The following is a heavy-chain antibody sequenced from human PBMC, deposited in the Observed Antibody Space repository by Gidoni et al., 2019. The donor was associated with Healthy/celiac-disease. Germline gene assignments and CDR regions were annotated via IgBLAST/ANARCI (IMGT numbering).Heavy chain of an antibody. Sequence: EVQLVESGGGLVQPGGSLSLSCAASRFTFSSYWMHWVRQAPGKGLVWVSRLNSDGSTTNYADSVKGRFTISRDNAKNTLYLQMNSLRAEDTAVYYCTSTLDHYYDSSGYSIWGQGTMVTVSS. V-gene: IGHV3-74*01. D-gene: IGHD3-22*01. CDR2: LNSDGSTT. CDR3: TSTLDHYYDSSGYSI. CDR1: RFTFSSYW. J-gene: IGHJ3*02.